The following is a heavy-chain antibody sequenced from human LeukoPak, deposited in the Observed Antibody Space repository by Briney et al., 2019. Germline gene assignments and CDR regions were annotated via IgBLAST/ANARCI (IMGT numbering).Heavy chain of an antibody. J-gene: IGHJ4*02. D-gene: IGHD3-3*01. CDR2: INHSGST. V-gene: IGHV4-34*01. CDR3: ARRIHYDFWSGYPPDY. CDR1: GGSFSGYY. Sequence: ETLSLTCAVYGGSFSGYYWSWIRQPPGKGLEWIGEINHSGSTNYNPSLKSRVTISVDTSKNQFSLKLSSVTAADTAVYYCARRIHYDFWSGYPPDYWGQGTLVTVSS.